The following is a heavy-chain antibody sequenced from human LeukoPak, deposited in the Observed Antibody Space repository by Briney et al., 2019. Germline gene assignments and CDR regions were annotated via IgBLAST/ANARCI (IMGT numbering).Heavy chain of an antibody. CDR1: GYTFTDYY. CDR2: INPKSGGT. D-gene: IGHD6-19*01. Sequence: ASVKVPCKASGYTFTDYYIHWVRQAPGQDFEWMGWINPKSGGTEYAQKFQGRVTMTRDPSLSTAYMELSRLRSDDTAVFYCARASTVAGNHRPFDYWGQGTLVTVSS. V-gene: IGHV1-2*02. CDR3: ARASTVAGNHRPFDY. J-gene: IGHJ4*02.